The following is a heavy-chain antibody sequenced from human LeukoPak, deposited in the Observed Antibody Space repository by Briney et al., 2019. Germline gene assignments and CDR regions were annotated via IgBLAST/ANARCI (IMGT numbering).Heavy chain of an antibody. CDR2: IYTSGTT. CDR1: GGSISTYY. J-gene: IGHJ4*02. V-gene: IGHV4-4*07. CDR3: ARLYSSSSHFDY. D-gene: IGHD6-6*01. Sequence: SETLSLTCTVSGGSISTYYWSWIRQPAGKGLEWIGHIYTSGTTNYNPSLKSRVTMSVDTSKNQLSLKLNSVTAADTAVYYCARLYSSSSHFDYWGQGTLVTVSS.